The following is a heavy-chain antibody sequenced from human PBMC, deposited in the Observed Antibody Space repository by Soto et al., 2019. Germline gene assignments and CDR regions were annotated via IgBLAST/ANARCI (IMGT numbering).Heavy chain of an antibody. Sequence: SETLSLTCTVSGGSISSYYWSWIRQPPGKGLEWIGYIYYSGSTNYNPSLKSRVTISVDTSKNQFSLKLSSVTAADTAVYYCARGNGATIFGVVVQYNAFDIWGQGTMVTVSS. D-gene: IGHD3-3*01. CDR1: GGSISSYY. V-gene: IGHV4-59*12. CDR2: IYYSGST. J-gene: IGHJ3*02. CDR3: ARGNGATIFGVVVQYNAFDI.